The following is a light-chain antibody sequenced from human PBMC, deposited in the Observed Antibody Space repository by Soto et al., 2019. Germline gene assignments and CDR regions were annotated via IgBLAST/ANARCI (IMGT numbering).Light chain of an antibody. CDR2: WAS. CDR3: QQYYSTPWT. J-gene: IGKJ1*01. Sequence: DIVMTQSPDSLAVSLGERATINCKSSQSVLYSSNNKNYLAWYQQKPGQPPNLLIYWASTRESGVPDRFSGSGSGTDFTLTISSLQAEDVAVYYCQQYYSTPWTFGQGPKVEIK. CDR1: QSVLYSSNNKNY. V-gene: IGKV4-1*01.